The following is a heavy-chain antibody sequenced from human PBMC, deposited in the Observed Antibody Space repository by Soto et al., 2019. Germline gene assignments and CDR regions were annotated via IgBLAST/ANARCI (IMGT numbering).Heavy chain of an antibody. J-gene: IGHJ4*02. CDR2: IGTAGDT. CDR3: ARALGPTLFDY. Sequence: PGGSLRLSCSASGFTFSSYDMHWVRQGPGKGLEWVSAIGTAGDTNYAGSVKGRFTISRENAKNSLYLQMNSLRAGDTALYFCARALGPTLFDYWGQGPLVTVSS. CDR1: GFTFSSYD. V-gene: IGHV3-13*04.